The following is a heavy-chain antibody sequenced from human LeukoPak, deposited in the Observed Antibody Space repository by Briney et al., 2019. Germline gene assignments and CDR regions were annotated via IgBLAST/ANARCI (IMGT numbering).Heavy chain of an antibody. J-gene: IGHJ3*02. D-gene: IGHD3-16*01. CDR1: GFTFSSYW. V-gene: IGHV3-74*01. CDR3: AREGDLAFDI. Sequence: GGSLRLSCAASGFTFSSYWMHWVRQAPGKGLVWVSHINSDGSSTSYADSVKGRFTISRDNAKNTLYLQMNSLRAEGTAVYYCAREGDLAFDIWGQGTMVTVSS. CDR2: INSDGSST.